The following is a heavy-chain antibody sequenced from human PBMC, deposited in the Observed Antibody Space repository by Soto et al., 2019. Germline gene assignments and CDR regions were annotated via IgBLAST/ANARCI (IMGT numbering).Heavy chain of an antibody. Sequence: PSLMLSLRYSVSGGYIGGYCWRWIRQPTGKGLEWIGYIYYSGSTNYNPSLKSRVTISVDTSKNQFSPKLSSVTAADTAVYYCARAYGGYADYWGQGALVT. V-gene: IGHV4-59*01. CDR2: IYYSGST. CDR1: GGYIGGYC. D-gene: IGHD5-12*01. CDR3: ARAYGGYADY. J-gene: IGHJ4*02.